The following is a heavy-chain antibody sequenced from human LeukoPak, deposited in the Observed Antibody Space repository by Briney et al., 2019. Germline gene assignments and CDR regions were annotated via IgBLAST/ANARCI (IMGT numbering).Heavy chain of an antibody. J-gene: IGHJ4*02. CDR2: IAGGDEST. CDR3: ARAAIVELVGATVPGPFDY. CDR1: GFIFNTNG. Sequence: GGSLRLSCAISGFIFNTNGMNWVRQSPGKGLEWLATIAGGDESTYYADSVKGRFTISRDNSKNTLYLQMNSLRAEDTAVYYCARAAIVELVGATVPGPFDYWGQGTLVTVSS. V-gene: IGHV3-23*01. D-gene: IGHD1-26*01.